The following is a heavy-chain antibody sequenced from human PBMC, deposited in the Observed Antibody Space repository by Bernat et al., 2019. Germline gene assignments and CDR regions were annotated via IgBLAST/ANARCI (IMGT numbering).Heavy chain of an antibody. CDR2: ISSSCSSYT. CDR1: GFTFSDYY. J-gene: IGHJ4*02. D-gene: IGHD2-2*01. CDR3: ARVRDYCSSTSCYPTEYYFDY. Sequence: QVQLVESGGGLVKPGGSLRLSCAASGFTFSDYYMSWIRQAPGKGLEWVSYISSSCSSYTNYADSVKGRFTISRDNAKNSLYLQMNSLRAEDTAVYYCARVRDYCSSTSCYPTEYYFDYWGQGTLVTVSS. V-gene: IGHV3-11*06.